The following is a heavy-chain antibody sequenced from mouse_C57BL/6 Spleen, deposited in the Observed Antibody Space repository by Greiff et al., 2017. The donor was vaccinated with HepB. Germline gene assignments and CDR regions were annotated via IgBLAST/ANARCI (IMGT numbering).Heavy chain of an antibody. J-gene: IGHJ4*01. D-gene: IGHD1-3*01. CDR3: AREGLTYAMDY. CDR1: GFTFSDYG. Sequence: EVKVVESGGGLVKPGGSLKLSCAASGFTFSDYGMHWVRQAPEKGLEWVAYISSGSSTIYYADTVKGRFTISRDNAKNTLFLQMTSLRSEDTAMYYCAREGLTYAMDYWGQGTSVTVSS. V-gene: IGHV5-17*01. CDR2: ISSGSSTI.